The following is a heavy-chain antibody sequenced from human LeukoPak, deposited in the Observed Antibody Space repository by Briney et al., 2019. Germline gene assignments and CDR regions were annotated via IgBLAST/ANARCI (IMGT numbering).Heavy chain of an antibody. Sequence: SETLSLTCAVYGGSFSGYYWSWIRQPRGKGLEWIGEINHSGSTNYNPSLKSRVTISVDTSKNQFSLKLSSVTAADTAVYYCARSLYSSSWYYFDYWGQGTLVTVSS. CDR1: GGSFSGYY. CDR2: INHSGST. V-gene: IGHV4-34*01. CDR3: ARSLYSSSWYYFDY. D-gene: IGHD6-13*01. J-gene: IGHJ4*02.